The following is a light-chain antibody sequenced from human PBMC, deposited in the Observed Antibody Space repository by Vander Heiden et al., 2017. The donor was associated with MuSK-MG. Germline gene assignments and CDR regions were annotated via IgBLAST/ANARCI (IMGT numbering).Light chain of an antibody. J-gene: IGKJ1*01. Sequence: IVLTQSTGTLSLSSGERATLSCRASQSVSSSYLAWYQQKPGQAPRLLIYGASSRATGIPDRFSGSGSGTDFTLTISRLEPEDFAVYYCQQYGSSPWTFGQGTKVEIK. CDR3: QQYGSSPWT. CDR2: GAS. V-gene: IGKV3-20*01. CDR1: QSVSSSY.